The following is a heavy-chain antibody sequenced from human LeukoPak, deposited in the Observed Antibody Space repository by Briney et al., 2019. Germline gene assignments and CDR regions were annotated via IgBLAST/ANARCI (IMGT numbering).Heavy chain of an antibody. CDR3: ASPAAGLYSTYYYYGMDV. CDR1: GGTFSSYA. Sequence: SVTVSCKASGGTFSSYAISWVRQAPGQGLEWMGGIIPIFGTANYAQKFQGRVTITADESTSTAYMELSSLRSEDTAVYYCASPAAGLYSTYYYYGMDVWGQGTTVTVSS. CDR2: IIPIFGTA. V-gene: IGHV1-69*01. J-gene: IGHJ6*02. D-gene: IGHD6-13*01.